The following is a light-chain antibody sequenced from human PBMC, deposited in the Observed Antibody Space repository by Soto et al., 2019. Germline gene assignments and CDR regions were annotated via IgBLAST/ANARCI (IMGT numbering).Light chain of an antibody. CDR1: SSDVGGYNY. V-gene: IGLV2-8*01. J-gene: IGLJ2*01. CDR2: EVS. Sequence: QSVLTQPPSASGSPGQSVTISCTGTSSDVGGYNYVSWYQQHPGKAPKLMIYEVSKRPSGVPDRFSDSKSGNTASLTVSGLQAEDEADYYCSSYAGSNSVVFGGGTKLTVL. CDR3: SSYAGSNSVV.